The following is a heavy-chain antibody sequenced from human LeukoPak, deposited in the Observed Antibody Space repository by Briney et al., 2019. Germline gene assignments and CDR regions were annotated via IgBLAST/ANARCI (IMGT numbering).Heavy chain of an antibody. CDR3: ARGRIGRLIWDYYYYYMDV. CDR1: GGSISSGDYY. J-gene: IGHJ6*03. V-gene: IGHV4-30-4*08. Sequence: TSQTLSLTCTVSGGSISSGDYYWSWIRQPPGKGLEWIGYIYDSGSTYYNPSLKCRVTISVDTSKNQFSLKLSSVTAADTAVYYCARGRIGRLIWDYYYYYMDVWGKGTTVTVS. D-gene: IGHD3/OR15-3a*01. CDR2: IYDSGST.